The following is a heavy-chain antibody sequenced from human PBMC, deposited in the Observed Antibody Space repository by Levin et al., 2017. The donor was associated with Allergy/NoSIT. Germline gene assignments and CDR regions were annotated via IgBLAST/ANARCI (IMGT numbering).Heavy chain of an antibody. CDR1: GGSVSSYY. J-gene: IGHJ4*02. Sequence: SETLSLTCTVSGGSVSSYYWSWIRQPAGKGLEWIGRISSSGSTTYTASLKSRVTMSVDTSKNQFSLNLSSVTAADTAVYYCARDIVRYFDYWGQGIRVIVSS. CDR2: ISSSGST. V-gene: IGHV4-4*07. D-gene: IGHD2/OR15-2a*01. CDR3: ARDIVRYFDY.